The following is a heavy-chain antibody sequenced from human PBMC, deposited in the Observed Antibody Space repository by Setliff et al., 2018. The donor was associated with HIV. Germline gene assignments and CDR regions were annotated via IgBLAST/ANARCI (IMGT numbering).Heavy chain of an antibody. CDR1: RGTFSSFA. D-gene: IGHD1-1*01. J-gene: IGHJ4*02. CDR2: IIPVFSTA. CDR3: ARDGLLETGIRFDY. V-gene: IGHV1-69*13. Sequence: SVKVSCKTSRGTFSSFALSWVRQAPGQGLEWMGGIIPVFSTAKYAQKFQGRLTITADESTGTAYMDLGGLRSEDTAVYYCARDGLLETGIRFDYWGQGSLVTVSS.